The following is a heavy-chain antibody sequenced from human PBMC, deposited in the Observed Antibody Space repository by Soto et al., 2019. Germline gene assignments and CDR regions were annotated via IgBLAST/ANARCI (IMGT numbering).Heavy chain of an antibody. CDR2: IYYSGST. CDR1: GGSISSGGYY. V-gene: IGHV4-31*03. D-gene: IGHD1-7*01. CDR3: ARDPDLQGTGNTNGMDV. Sequence: SETLSLTCTVSGGSISSGGYYWSWIRQHPGKGLEWIGYIYYSGSTYYNPSLKSRVTISVDTSKNQFSLKLSSVTAADTAVYYCARDPDLQGTGNTNGMDVWGQGTTVTVSS. J-gene: IGHJ6*02.